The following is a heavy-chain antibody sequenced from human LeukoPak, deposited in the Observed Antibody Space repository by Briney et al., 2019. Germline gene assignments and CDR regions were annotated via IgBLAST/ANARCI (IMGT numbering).Heavy chain of an antibody. J-gene: IGHJ4*02. CDR3: AKDRNGDFAYYFDF. CDR2: IIPIFGTA. D-gene: IGHD4-17*01. V-gene: IGHV1-69*13. Sequence: SVKVSCKASGGTFSSYAISWVRQAPGQGLEWMGGIIPIFGTANYAQKFQGRVTITADESTSTAYMELSSLRSEDTAVYYCAKDRNGDFAYYFDFWGQGTLVTVSS. CDR1: GGTFSSYA.